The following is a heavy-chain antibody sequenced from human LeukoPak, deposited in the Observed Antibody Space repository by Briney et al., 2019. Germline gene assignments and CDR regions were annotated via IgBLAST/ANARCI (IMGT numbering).Heavy chain of an antibody. Sequence: GGSLRLSCAASGIIFSNYWMHRVRQAPGKGLVWVSRINRDGSSTSYADSVKGRFTISRDNAKNTLYLQMNSLRAEDTAVYYCATGDKQLVFKRRKGGFDPWGQGTLVTVSS. CDR2: INRDGSST. V-gene: IGHV3-74*01. D-gene: IGHD6-13*01. J-gene: IGHJ5*02. CDR3: ATGDKQLVFKRRKGGFDP. CDR1: GIIFSNYW.